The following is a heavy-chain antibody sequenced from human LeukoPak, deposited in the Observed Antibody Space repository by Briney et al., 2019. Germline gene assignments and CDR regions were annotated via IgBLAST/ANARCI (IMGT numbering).Heavy chain of an antibody. CDR3: AKELDTMFFDY. CDR1: GFNFDRYT. D-gene: IGHD3-10*02. CDR2: AGWAGGTT. V-gene: IGHV3-43*01. Sequence: GGSLRLSCATSGFNFDRYTIHWVRQAPGKGLEWVSLAGWAGGTTFYSDSVRGRFTISRDSGRKSVYLQMNSLTTDDTAFYFCAKELDTMFFDYWGQGALATVSS. J-gene: IGHJ4*02.